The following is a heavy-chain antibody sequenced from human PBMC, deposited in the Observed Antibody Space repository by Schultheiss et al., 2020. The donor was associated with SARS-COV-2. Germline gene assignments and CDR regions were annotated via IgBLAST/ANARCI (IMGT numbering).Heavy chain of an antibody. CDR2: ISDSGGGT. CDR1: GFTFSNAW. CDR3: AKDRGFVVVVDNFDY. V-gene: IGHV3-23*01. D-gene: IGHD2-15*01. Sequence: GGSLRLSCAASGFTFSNAWMNWVRQAPGKGLEWVSEISDSGGGTYYADSVKGRFTISRDNSKNTLYLQMNSLRAEDTAVYYCAKDRGFVVVVDNFDYWGQGTLVTVSS. J-gene: IGHJ4*02.